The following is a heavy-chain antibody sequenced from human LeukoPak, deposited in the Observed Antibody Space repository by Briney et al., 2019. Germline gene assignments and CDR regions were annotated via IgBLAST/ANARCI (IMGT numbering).Heavy chain of an antibody. D-gene: IGHD3-10*01. Sequence: ASVKVSCKASGYTFTSYGIIWVRQTPGQGLEWMGWISAFNHDTNYTQKFQGRVTMTTDTSTSTAYMELRSLRSDDTAVYYCARVSKKDRPVRYWGQGTLVTVSS. V-gene: IGHV1-18*01. J-gene: IGHJ4*02. CDR3: ARVSKKDRPVRY. CDR2: ISAFNHDT. CDR1: GYTFTSYG.